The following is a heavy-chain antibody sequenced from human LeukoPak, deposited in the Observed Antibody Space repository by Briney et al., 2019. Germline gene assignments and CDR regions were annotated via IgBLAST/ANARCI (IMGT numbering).Heavy chain of an antibody. V-gene: IGHV3-7*01. Sequence: PGGSLRLSCAASGFTFSSYWMSWVRQAPGKGLEWVANIKQDGSEKYYVDSVKGRFTTSRDNAKNSLYLQMNSLRAEDTAVYYCARDGQWLAYYFDYWGQGTLVTVSS. CDR2: IKQDGSEK. CDR1: GFTFSSYW. J-gene: IGHJ4*02. D-gene: IGHD6-19*01. CDR3: ARDGQWLAYYFDY.